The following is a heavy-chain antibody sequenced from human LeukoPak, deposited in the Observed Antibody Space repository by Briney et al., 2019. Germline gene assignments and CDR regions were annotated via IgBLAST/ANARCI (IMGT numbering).Heavy chain of an antibody. CDR3: ARDSVDYGDTIGYGMDV. CDR2: IYYSGST. CDR1: GGSISSGGYY. D-gene: IGHD4-17*01. Sequence: PSETLSLTCTVSGGSISSGGYYWSWIRQHPGKGLEWIGYIYYSGSTYYNPSLKSRVTISVDTSKNQFSLKLSSVTAADTAVYYCARDSVDYGDTIGYGMDVWGQGTTVTVSS. V-gene: IGHV4-31*03. J-gene: IGHJ6*02.